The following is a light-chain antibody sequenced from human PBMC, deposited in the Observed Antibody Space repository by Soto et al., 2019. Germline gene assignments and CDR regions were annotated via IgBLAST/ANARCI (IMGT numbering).Light chain of an antibody. V-gene: IGKV3-20*01. CDR2: GSS. Sequence: EVVLTQSPGTLSLSPGEGATLSCRAGQSVSNNYFAWYQQKPGQAPRLLIFGSSDRATGIPDRFSGSGSGTDFTLTISRLEPEDFAVYYCQQYGSSPPYTFGQGTKLEIK. CDR3: QQYGSSPPYT. CDR1: QSVSNNY. J-gene: IGKJ2*01.